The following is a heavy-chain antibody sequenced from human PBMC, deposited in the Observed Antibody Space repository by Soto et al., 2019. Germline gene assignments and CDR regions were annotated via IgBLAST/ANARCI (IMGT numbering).Heavy chain of an antibody. CDR1: GFTFSSYS. J-gene: IGHJ4*02. CDR2: ISSSSSYI. V-gene: IGHV3-21*01. D-gene: IGHD6-13*01. CDR3: ARDGRIAAAGTPIDY. Sequence: GGSLRLSCAASGFTFSSYSMNWVRQAPGKGLEWVSSISSSSSYIYYADSVKGRFTISRDNAKNSLYLQMNSLRAEDTAVYYCARDGRIAAAGTPIDYWGQGTLVTVSS.